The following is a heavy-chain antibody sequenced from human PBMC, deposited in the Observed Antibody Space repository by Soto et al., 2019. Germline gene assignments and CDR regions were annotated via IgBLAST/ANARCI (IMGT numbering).Heavy chain of an antibody. CDR3: ARDSFAIFGVVAKAYGMDV. D-gene: IGHD3-3*01. CDR1: GFTFSSYG. Sequence: QPGGSLRLSCAASGFTFSSYGMHWVRQAPGKGLEWVAVIWYDGSNKYYADSVKGRFTISRDNSKNTLYLQMNSLRAEDTAVYYCARDSFAIFGVVAKAYGMDVWGQGTTVTVSS. CDR2: IWYDGSNK. J-gene: IGHJ6*02. V-gene: IGHV3-33*01.